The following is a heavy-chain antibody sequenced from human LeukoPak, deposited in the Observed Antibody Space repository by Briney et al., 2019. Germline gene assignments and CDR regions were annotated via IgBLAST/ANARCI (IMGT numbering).Heavy chain of an antibody. J-gene: IGHJ2*01. CDR1: GGSISSSSYY. CDR3: ARLDDYGDYGRYWYFDL. CDR2: IYYSGST. D-gene: IGHD4-17*01. V-gene: IGHV4-39*01. Sequence: SETLSLTCTVSGGSISSSSYYWGWIRQPPGKGLEWIGSIYYSGSTYYNPSLKSRVTISVDTSKNQFSLKLSSVTAADTAVYYWARLDDYGDYGRYWYFDLWGRGTLVTVSS.